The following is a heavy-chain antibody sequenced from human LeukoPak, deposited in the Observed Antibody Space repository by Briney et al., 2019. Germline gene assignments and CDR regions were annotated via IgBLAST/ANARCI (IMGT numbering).Heavy chain of an antibody. CDR2: IFSGGST. D-gene: IGHD4-17*01. J-gene: IGHJ4*02. CDR3: ARGSMTTVTKIDY. CDR1: GFTVSSNY. V-gene: IGHV3-53*01. Sequence: PGGSLRLSCAASGFTVSSNYMSWVRQAPGKGLEWVPIIFSGGSTCYADSVKGRFTISRDNSKNTLYLQMNSLRAEDTAVYYCARGSMTTVTKIDYWGQGTLVTVSS.